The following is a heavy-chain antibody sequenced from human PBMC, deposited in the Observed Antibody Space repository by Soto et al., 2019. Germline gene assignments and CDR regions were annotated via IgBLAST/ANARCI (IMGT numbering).Heavy chain of an antibody. V-gene: IGHV4-59*01. CDR2: IYYSGST. CDR1: GGSISSYY. J-gene: IGHJ2*01. D-gene: IGHD6-13*01. Sequence: QVQLQESGPGLVKPSETLSLTCTVSGGSISSYYWSWIRQPPGKGLEWIGYIYYSGSTNYNPSLKSXCSISVDTSKHQFSLKLSSVTAADTAVYYCARGIWYYWYFDLWGRGTLVTVSS. CDR3: ARGIWYYWYFDL.